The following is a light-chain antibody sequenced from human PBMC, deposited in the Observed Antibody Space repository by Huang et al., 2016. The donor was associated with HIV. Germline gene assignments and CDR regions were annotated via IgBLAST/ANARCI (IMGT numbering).Light chain of an antibody. J-gene: IGKJ1*01. Sequence: DIQMTQSPSSLSASVGDRVTITCRAIQGSRNFVDWYQQKTGKPPNLLIYGASTLESGVPSRFSGGGSETEFTLTIRSLQTEDVATYYCQKYSNDPRAFGQGTRVDIK. CDR1: QGSRNF. CDR2: GAS. V-gene: IGKV1-27*01. CDR3: QKYSNDPRA.